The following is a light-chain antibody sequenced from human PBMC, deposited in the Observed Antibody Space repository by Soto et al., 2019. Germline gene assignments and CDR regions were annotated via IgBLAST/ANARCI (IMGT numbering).Light chain of an antibody. Sequence: DIHMTHSPATLAASVCDRVTITCRASQTISRWLAWYQHKPGKAPNLLIYDASILQSGVPSRFSGSGSGTEFTLTISGLQPDDFATYYCQQYSTFSSTFGQGTKVDIK. CDR2: DAS. CDR3: QQYSTFSST. CDR1: QTISRW. V-gene: IGKV1-5*01. J-gene: IGKJ1*01.